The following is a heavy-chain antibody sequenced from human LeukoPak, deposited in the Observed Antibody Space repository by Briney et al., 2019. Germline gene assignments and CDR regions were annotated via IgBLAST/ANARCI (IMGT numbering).Heavy chain of an antibody. CDR2: ISSSGSTI. J-gene: IGHJ5*02. D-gene: IGHD6-13*01. V-gene: IGHV3-48*04. Sequence: GGSLRLSCAASGFTFSSYSMNWVRQAPGKGLEWVSYISSSGSTIYYADSVKGRFTISRDNAKNSLYLQMNSLRAEDTAVYYCARDLAAGANWFDPWGQGTLVTVSS. CDR3: ARDLAAGANWFDP. CDR1: GFTFSSYS.